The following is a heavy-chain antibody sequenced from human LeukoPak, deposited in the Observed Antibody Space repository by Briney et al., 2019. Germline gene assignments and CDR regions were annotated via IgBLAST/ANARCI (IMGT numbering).Heavy chain of an antibody. CDR1: GGSISLSYYY. CDR2: VYYSGTT. D-gene: IGHD3-10*01. CDR3: AREGPMFDSGSYSKSLGY. Sequence: ASETLSLTCSVSGGSISLSYYYWGWIRQPPGKALEWIGSVYYSGTTSYNPSLKSRVSISVDTSKNQFSLRLTSVTVADTAVYYCAREGPMFDSGSYSKSLGYWGQGTLVTVSS. V-gene: IGHV4-39*07. J-gene: IGHJ4*02.